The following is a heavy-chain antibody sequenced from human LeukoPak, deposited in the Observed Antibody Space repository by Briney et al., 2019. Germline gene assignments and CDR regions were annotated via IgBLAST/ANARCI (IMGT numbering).Heavy chain of an antibody. J-gene: IGHJ4*02. Sequence: PSETLSLTCTVSGGSISSGSYYWSWIRQPAGKGLEWIGRIYTSGSTNYNPSLKSRVTISVDTSKNQFSLKLSSVTAADTAVYYCARGQTYYDFWSGYNVFDYWGQGTLVTVSS. CDR1: GGSISSGSYY. CDR3: ARGQTYYDFWSGYNVFDY. D-gene: IGHD3-3*01. CDR2: IYTSGST. V-gene: IGHV4-61*02.